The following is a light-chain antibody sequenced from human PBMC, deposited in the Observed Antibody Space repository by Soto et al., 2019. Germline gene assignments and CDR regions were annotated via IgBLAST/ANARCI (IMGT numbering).Light chain of an antibody. Sequence: EIFMTQSPATLSVSPGERATLSCRASQSVSSNLAWYQQKPGQAPRLLIYGASSRATGIPDRFSGSGSGTDFTLTISRLEPEDFAVYYCQQYGSPPTFGGGTKVDIK. CDR2: GAS. V-gene: IGKV3-20*01. CDR3: QQYGSPPT. CDR1: QSVSSN. J-gene: IGKJ4*01.